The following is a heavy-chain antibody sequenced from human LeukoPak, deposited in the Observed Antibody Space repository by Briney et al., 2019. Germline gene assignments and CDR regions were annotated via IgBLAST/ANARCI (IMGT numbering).Heavy chain of an antibody. Sequence: GGSLRLSCAASGFTFSSYAMSWVRQAPGKGLEWVSAISGSGGSTYYADSVKGRFTISRDNSKNTLYLQMNSLRAEDTAVYYCAKALYCSGGSCSGGMDVWGQGTTVTVSS. CDR2: ISGSGGST. J-gene: IGHJ6*02. CDR1: GFTFSSYA. D-gene: IGHD2-15*01. V-gene: IGHV3-23*01. CDR3: AKALYCSGGSCSGGMDV.